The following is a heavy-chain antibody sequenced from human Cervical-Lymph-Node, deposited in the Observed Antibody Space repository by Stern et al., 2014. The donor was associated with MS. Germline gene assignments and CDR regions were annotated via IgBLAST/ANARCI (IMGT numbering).Heavy chain of an antibody. CDR3: ARLRSTSWFDV. J-gene: IGHJ5*02. Sequence: MQLVQSGAEVQKPGDSLRISCKASGYSFTDFWVAWVRQTPGKGLEWMGIIYPGDSDTRYSPSFQGHFTISADKSAKTAYLQWSGLKDSDAAMYYCARLRSTSWFDVWGQGTQVSVSS. CDR1: GYSFTDFW. CDR2: IYPGDSDT. D-gene: IGHD1-1*01. V-gene: IGHV5-51*01.